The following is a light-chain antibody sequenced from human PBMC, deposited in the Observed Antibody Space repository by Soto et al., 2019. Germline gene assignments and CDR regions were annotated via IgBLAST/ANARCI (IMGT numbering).Light chain of an antibody. V-gene: IGLV1-44*01. CDR1: NSNIGSNP. Sequence: QSALTQPPSASGTPGQRVTISCSGSNSNIGSNPVHWYQQFPGTAPKVIIYSNYQRPSGVPDRFSGSKSGTSASLAISGLQSADEADYYCAAWDDRLSDLLFGGGTK. CDR3: AAWDDRLSDLL. J-gene: IGLJ2*01. CDR2: SNY.